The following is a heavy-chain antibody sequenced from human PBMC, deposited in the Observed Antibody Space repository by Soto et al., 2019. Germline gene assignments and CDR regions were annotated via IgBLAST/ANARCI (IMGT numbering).Heavy chain of an antibody. CDR1: GGTFSSYT. D-gene: IGHD4-17*01. V-gene: IGHV1-69*08. CDR2: IIPILGIA. J-gene: IGHJ6*02. Sequence: QVQLVQSGAEVKKPGSSVKVSCKASGGTFSSYTISWVRQAPGQGLEWMGRIIPILGIANYAQKFQGRVTITADKSTRTAYMELSSLRSEDTAVYYCARESPDYLDGMDVWGQGTTVTVSS. CDR3: ARESPDYLDGMDV.